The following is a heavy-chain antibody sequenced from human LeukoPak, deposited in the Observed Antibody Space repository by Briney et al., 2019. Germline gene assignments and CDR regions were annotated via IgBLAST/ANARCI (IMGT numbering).Heavy chain of an antibody. CDR3: ARRGKLEPLNWFDP. V-gene: IGHV4-39*01. D-gene: IGHD1-1*01. CDR2: IYYSGST. CDR1: GGSISSSSYY. Sequence: SETLSLTCTVSGGSISSSSYYWGWIRQPPGKGLEWIGSIYYSGSTYYNPSLKSRVTISVDTSKNQSSLKLSSMTAADTAVYYCARRGKLEPLNWFDPWGQGTLVTVSS. J-gene: IGHJ5*02.